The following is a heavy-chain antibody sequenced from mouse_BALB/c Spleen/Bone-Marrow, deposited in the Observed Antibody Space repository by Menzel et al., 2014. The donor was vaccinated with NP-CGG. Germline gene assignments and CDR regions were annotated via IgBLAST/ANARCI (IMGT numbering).Heavy chain of an antibody. CDR2: IYPYNGGT. CDR3: ARLGRDY. Sequence: VQLQQSGPELVKPGASVKISCKASGYSFTGYYMHWVKQSHGNSLDWIGYIYPYNGGTGYNQKFKSKATLTVDNSSSTAYMELRSLTSEDSAVYYCARLGRDYWGQGTTLTVSS. V-gene: IGHV1-31*01. J-gene: IGHJ2*01. CDR1: GYSFTGYY.